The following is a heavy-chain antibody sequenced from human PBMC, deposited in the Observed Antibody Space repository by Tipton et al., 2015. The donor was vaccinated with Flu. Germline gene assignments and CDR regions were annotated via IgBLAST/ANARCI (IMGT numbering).Heavy chain of an antibody. CDR2: VYYTGNT. CDR1: GGSVNTPTYY. V-gene: IGHV4-39*01. J-gene: IGHJ5*02. CDR3: ARQGGKVWGNNNHFHP. Sequence: TLSLTCNVSGGSVNTPTYYWGWIRQPPGRGLEWIGSVYYTGNTYYSPSLKSRVTISVDTSKSRFSLKLTSVTAADTALYYCARQGGKVWGNNNHFHPWGRGTLVTVSS. D-gene: IGHD3-16*01.